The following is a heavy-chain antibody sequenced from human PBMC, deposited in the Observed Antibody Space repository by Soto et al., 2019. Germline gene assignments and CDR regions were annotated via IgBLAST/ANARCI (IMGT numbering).Heavy chain of an antibody. J-gene: IGHJ4*02. CDR2: VYNSGST. V-gene: IGHV4-59*01. Sequence: PSETLSLTCTVSGGSISSNYWTWIRQPPGKGLEWIGYVYNSGSTNYNPSLKSRVTNSEDTSKSQFSLKVNSMTAADTAVYYCARYRREAVAGYTLDNWGQGILVTSPQ. D-gene: IGHD6-13*01. CDR3: ARYRREAVAGYTLDN. CDR1: GGSISSNY.